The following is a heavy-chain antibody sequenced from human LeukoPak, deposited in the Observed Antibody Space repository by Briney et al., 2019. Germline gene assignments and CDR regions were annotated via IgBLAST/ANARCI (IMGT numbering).Heavy chain of an antibody. Sequence: ETGGSLRLSCAASGFTVSSNYMSWVRQAPGKGLEWVSVIYSSGNTYYADSVKGRFTISRDNSKSTLYLQMNSLRAEDTAVYYCATARSIGSDWYRRASHPFDIWGQGTMVTVSS. CDR1: GFTVSSNY. CDR3: ATARSIGSDWYRRASHPFDI. J-gene: IGHJ3*02. V-gene: IGHV3-53*01. D-gene: IGHD6-19*01. CDR2: IYSSGNT.